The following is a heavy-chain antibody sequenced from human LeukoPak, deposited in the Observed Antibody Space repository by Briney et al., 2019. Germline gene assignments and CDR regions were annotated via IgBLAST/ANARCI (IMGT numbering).Heavy chain of an antibody. D-gene: IGHD4-23*01. V-gene: IGHV4-34*01. Sequence: SETLSLTCAVYGGSFSGYYWSWIRQPPGKGLEWIGEINHSGSTNYNPSLKSRVTISVDTSKNQFSLKLSSVTAADTAVYYCARRSDYGGNSEGAYYFDYWGQGTLVTVSS. CDR2: INHSGST. CDR1: GGSFSGYY. J-gene: IGHJ4*02. CDR3: ARRSDYGGNSEGAYYFDY.